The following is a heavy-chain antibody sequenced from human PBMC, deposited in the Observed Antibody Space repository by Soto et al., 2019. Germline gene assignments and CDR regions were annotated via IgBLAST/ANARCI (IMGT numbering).Heavy chain of an antibody. D-gene: IGHD1-26*01. CDR1: GFTFRNYG. Sequence: GGSLRLSCAASGFTFRNYGMHWVRQAPGKGLEWVALIWYDGSNKYYADSVKGRFAISRDNSKNMLYLQMNSLRAEDTAVYYCARDQGGYFDYWGQGTLVTVSS. CDR3: ARDQGGYFDY. J-gene: IGHJ4*02. V-gene: IGHV3-33*08. CDR2: IWYDGSNK.